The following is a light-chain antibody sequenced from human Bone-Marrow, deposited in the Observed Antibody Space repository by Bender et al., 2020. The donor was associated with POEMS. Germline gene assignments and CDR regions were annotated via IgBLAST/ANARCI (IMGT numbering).Light chain of an antibody. CDR3: AVWDDSLIHGV. CDR2: SSH. J-gene: IGLJ3*02. V-gene: IGLV1-44*01. CDR1: SSNIGAHA. Sequence: QSVLTQPPSASGTPGQRVTISCSGGSSNIGAHAVNWYQHLPGTAPKLLIYSSHRRPSEVPDRFSGSRSGTSASLPMSGIQSEDEADYYCAVWDDSLIHGVFGAGTKLTAL.